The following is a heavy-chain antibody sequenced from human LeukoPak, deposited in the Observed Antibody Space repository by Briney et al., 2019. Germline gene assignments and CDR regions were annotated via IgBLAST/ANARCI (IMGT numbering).Heavy chain of an antibody. Sequence: PSETLSLTCAVSGASISTYYWSWIRQPPGKGLEWIGYMYYSGSTDYNPSLKSRVTISVDTSKDQFSLKLNSVTAADTAVYYCARERGLGRGFDYWGQGTLVTVSS. CDR1: GASISTYY. V-gene: IGHV4-59*01. CDR2: MYYSGST. J-gene: IGHJ4*02. CDR3: ARERGLGRGFDY. D-gene: IGHD7-27*01.